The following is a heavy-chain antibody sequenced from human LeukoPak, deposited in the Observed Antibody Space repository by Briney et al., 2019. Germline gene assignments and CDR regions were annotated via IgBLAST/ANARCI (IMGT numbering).Heavy chain of an antibody. V-gene: IGHV3-21*01. CDR1: GFAFSSYS. CDR2: ISSSSSYI. J-gene: IGHJ6*04. D-gene: IGHD3-10*01. CDR3: ARDFQVWFGEAYGMDV. Sequence: GGSLRLSCAASGFAFSSYSMNWVRQAPGKGLEWVSSISSSSSYIYYADSVKGRFTISRDNAKNSLYLQMNSLRAEDTAVYYCARDFQVWFGEAYGMDVWGKGTTVTVSS.